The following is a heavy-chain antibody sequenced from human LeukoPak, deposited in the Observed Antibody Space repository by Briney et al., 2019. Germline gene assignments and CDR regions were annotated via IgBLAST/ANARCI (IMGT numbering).Heavy chain of an antibody. CDR1: GFTLGSHD. V-gene: IGHV3-13*01. CDR3: VREARGYHYTYFDY. J-gene: IGHJ4*02. CDR2: IASGFQT. Sequence: GGCLRLSCTASGFTLGSHDMHWVRQTTGEGLECVAAIASGFQTFYAGSVKGRFTVAREDAKNSLYLQMNSLRAGDTAVYYCVREARGYHYTYFDYWGQGNLVTVSS. D-gene: IGHD5-18*01.